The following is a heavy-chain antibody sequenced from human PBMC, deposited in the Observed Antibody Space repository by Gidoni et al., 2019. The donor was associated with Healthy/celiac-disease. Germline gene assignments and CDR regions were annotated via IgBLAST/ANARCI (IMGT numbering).Heavy chain of an antibody. D-gene: IGHD3-3*01. CDR1: GFTVSSNY. Sequence: EVQLVESGGGLIQPGGSLRLSCAAAGFTVSSNYMSWVRQAPGKGLEWVSVIYSGGSTYYADSVKGRFTISRDNSKNTLYLQMNSLRAEDTAVYYCARGDFWSGYYILDWGQGTLVTVSS. CDR2: IYSGGST. V-gene: IGHV3-53*01. CDR3: ARGDFWSGYYILD. J-gene: IGHJ4*02.